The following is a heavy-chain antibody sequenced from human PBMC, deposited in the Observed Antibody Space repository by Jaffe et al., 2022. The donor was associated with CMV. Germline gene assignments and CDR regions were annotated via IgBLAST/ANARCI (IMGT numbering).Heavy chain of an antibody. D-gene: IGHD2-15*01. CDR1: GYTFTGYY. CDR3: ARWCSGGSCNYQYGMDV. V-gene: IGHV1-2*02. J-gene: IGHJ6*02. CDR2: INPNSGDT. Sequence: QVQLVQSGAEVKKPGASVKVSCKASGYTFTGYYVQWVRQAPGQGPEWMGWINPNSGDTHYAKTFQDRFTMTTDTSISTAYMELRRLRSDDTAVYYCARWCSGGSCNYQYGMDVWGQGTTVTVSS.